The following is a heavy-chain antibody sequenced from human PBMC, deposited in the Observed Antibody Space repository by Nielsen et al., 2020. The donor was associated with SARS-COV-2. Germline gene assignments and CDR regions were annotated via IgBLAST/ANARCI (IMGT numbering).Heavy chain of an antibody. D-gene: IGHD1-26*01. V-gene: IGHV1-69*13. CDR1: GGTFSSYA. CDR3: ARDPVGASRGFDY. Sequence: SVKVSCKASGGTFSSYAISWVRQAPGQGLEWMGGIIPIFGTANYAQKFQGRVTITADESTSTAYMELSSLRSEDTAVYYCARDPVGASRGFDYWGQGTLVTVSS. CDR2: IIPIFGTA. J-gene: IGHJ4*02.